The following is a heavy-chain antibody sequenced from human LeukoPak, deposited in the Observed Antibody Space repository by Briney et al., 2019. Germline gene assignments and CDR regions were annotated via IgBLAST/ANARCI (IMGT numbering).Heavy chain of an antibody. CDR2: ISAYNGNT. J-gene: IGHJ5*02. CDR1: GYTFTSYG. Sequence: GASVKVSCKASGYTFTSYGISWVRQAPGQVLEWMGWISAYNGNTNYAQKLQGRVTMTTDTSTSTAYMELRSLRSDDTAVYYCARFGPYCSSTSCYGRSSYFSWFDPWGQGTLVTVSS. D-gene: IGHD2-2*01. V-gene: IGHV1-18*01. CDR3: ARFGPYCSSTSCYGRSSYFSWFDP.